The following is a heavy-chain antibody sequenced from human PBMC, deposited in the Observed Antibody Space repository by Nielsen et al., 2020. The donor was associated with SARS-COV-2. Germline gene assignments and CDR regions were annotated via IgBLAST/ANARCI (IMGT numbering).Heavy chain of an antibody. J-gene: IGHJ5*02. CDR1: GFTFSRYA. Sequence: GESLKISCAASGFTFSRYAMSWVRQAPGKGLEWVSVINHSGGSTSYADSVKSRFTISRDNSQNTLYLQMNSLRAEDTAVYYCAKGDGDSWSPFLYVDPWGQGTLVTVSS. CDR2: INHSGGST. V-gene: IGHV3-23*01. D-gene: IGHD6-13*01. CDR3: AKGDGDSWSPFLYVDP.